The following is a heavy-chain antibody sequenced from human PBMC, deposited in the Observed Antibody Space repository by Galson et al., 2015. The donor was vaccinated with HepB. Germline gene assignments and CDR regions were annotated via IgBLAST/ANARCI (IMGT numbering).Heavy chain of an antibody. Sequence: SLRLSCAASGFTFSSYGMHWVRQAPGKGLEWVAVIWYDGSNKYYADSVKGRFTISRDNSKNTLYLQMNSLRAEDTAVYYCARDGIFGTSYYYYGVDVWGQGTTVTVSS. V-gene: IGHV3-33*01. CDR2: IWYDGSNK. CDR1: GFTFSSYG. J-gene: IGHJ6*02. D-gene: IGHD3-3*01. CDR3: ARDGIFGTSYYYYGVDV.